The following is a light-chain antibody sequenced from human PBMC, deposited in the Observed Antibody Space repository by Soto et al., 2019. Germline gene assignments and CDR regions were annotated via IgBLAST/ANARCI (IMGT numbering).Light chain of an antibody. V-gene: IGKV3-15*01. J-gene: IGKJ1*01. Sequence: EIVPTQSPTGPCVPPGERATHSCRASQSVSSNLAWYQQKPGQAPRLLIYGASSMATGIPARFSGSGSGTEFTLTISSLQPEDFATYYCQQYNTYSWTFGRGTKVDIK. CDR3: QQYNTYSWT. CDR2: GAS. CDR1: QSVSSN.